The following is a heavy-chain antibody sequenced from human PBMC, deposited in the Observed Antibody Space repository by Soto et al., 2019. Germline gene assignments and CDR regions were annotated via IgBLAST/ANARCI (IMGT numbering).Heavy chain of an antibody. CDR2: IYYSGST. V-gene: IGHV4-59*01. J-gene: IGHJ5*02. D-gene: IGHD3-22*01. CDR1: GGSISSYY. CDR3: ARVLYYYDSSGYYVNWFDP. Sequence: SETLSLTCTVSGGSISSYYWSWIRQPPGKGLEWIGYIYYSGSTNYNPSLKSRVTISVDTSKNQFSLKLSSVTAADTAVYYCARVLYYYDSSGYYVNWFDPWGQGTLVTVS.